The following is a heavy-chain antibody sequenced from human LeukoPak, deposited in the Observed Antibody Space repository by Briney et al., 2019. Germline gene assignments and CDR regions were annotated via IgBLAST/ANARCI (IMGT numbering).Heavy chain of an antibody. CDR3: ARSSWSLFDY. V-gene: IGHV4-38-2*02. CDR1: GYSISSGYY. Sequence: PSETLSLTCTISGYSISSGYYWGWIRQPPGKGLEWIGSIYHSGSTYYNPSLKSRVTFSVDTSKNQFSLELSSVTAADTAVYYCARSSWSLFDYWGQGTLVTVSS. D-gene: IGHD1-26*01. J-gene: IGHJ4*02. CDR2: IYHSGST.